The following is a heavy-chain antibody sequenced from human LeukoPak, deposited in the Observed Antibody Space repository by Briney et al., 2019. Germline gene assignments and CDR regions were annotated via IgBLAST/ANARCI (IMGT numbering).Heavy chain of an antibody. Sequence: EASVKVSCKASGGTFSSYAISWVRQAPGQGLEWMGGIIPIFGTANYAQKFQGRVTITADESTSTAYMELSSLRSEDTAVYYCASGSHYYDGSDYQFDYWGQGTLVTVSS. J-gene: IGHJ4*02. V-gene: IGHV1-69*13. CDR1: GGTFSSYA. CDR3: ASGSHYYDGSDYQFDY. CDR2: IIPIFGTA. D-gene: IGHD3-22*01.